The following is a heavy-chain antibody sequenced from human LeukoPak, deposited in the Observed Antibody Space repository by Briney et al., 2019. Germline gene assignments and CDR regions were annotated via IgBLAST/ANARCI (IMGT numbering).Heavy chain of an antibody. CDR3: AKYDYYDSSGYYSDY. CDR1: GFTFSSYG. J-gene: IGHJ4*02. CDR2: IRYDGSNK. V-gene: IGHV3-30*02. D-gene: IGHD3-22*01. Sequence: GGSLRLSCAASGFTFSSYGMHWVRQAPGKGQEWVAFIRYDGSNKYYADSVKGRFTISRDNSKNTLYLQMNSLRAEDTAVYYCAKYDYYDSSGYYSDYWGQGTLVTVSS.